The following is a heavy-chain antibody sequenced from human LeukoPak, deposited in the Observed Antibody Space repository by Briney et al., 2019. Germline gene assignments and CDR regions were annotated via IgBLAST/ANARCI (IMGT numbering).Heavy chain of an antibody. V-gene: IGHV3-7*01. Sequence: GGSLRLSCAASGFTFSSYWMSWVREAPGKGLEWVANIKQDGSEKYYVDSVKGRFTISRDNAKNSLYLQVNSLRAEDTAMYYCTREGMTAGSDYWGQGALVTVSS. CDR1: GFTFSSYW. D-gene: IGHD6-13*01. CDR3: TREGMTAGSDY. CDR2: IKQDGSEK. J-gene: IGHJ4*02.